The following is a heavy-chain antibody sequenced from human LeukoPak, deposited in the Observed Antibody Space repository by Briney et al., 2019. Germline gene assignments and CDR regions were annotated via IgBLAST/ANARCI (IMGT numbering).Heavy chain of an antibody. CDR1: GFSLSTSGVG. V-gene: IGHV2-5*02. Sequence: ESGPTLVKPTQTLTLTCTFSGFSLSTSGVGVGWIRQPPGKALEWLALIYWDDDKRYSPSLKSRLTITKDTSKNQVVLTMTNMDPVDTATYYCARINVGGYRRAFDIWGQGTMVTVSS. D-gene: IGHD6-25*01. J-gene: IGHJ3*02. CDR3: ARINVGGYRRAFDI. CDR2: IYWDDDK.